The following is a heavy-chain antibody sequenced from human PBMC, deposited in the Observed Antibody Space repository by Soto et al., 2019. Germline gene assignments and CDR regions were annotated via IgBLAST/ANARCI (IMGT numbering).Heavy chain of an antibody. V-gene: IGHV3-23*01. CDR2: ITSNGGST. J-gene: IGHJ4*02. D-gene: IGHD2-2*02. CDR1: GFDFNKYA. CDR3: AKDSPSYTTSPFYFDS. Sequence: GGSLRLSCAAFGFDFNKYAMTWVRQAPGKGLQWVSSITSNGGSTYYADSVKGRFTTSRDNSKNTLYLQMNSLRADDTAVFYCAKDSPSYTTSPFYFDSWGQGTLVTVSS.